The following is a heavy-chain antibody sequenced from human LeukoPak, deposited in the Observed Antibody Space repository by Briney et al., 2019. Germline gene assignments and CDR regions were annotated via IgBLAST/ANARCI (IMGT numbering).Heavy chain of an antibody. Sequence: GGSLRLSCAASGFPVGRSYMTWVRQAPRKGLDWVSTIYSGGPTYYADSVKGRFTISRDNSKNTLYLLMNSLRIEDTAVYYCATSPSLYYFENWGQGTLVTVSS. CDR1: GFPVGRSY. CDR2: IYSGGPT. J-gene: IGHJ4*02. V-gene: IGHV3-66*02. CDR3: ATSPSLYYFEN.